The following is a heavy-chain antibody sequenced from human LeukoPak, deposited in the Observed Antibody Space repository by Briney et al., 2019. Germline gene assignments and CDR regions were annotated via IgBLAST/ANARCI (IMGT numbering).Heavy chain of an antibody. CDR2: INHSGST. Sequence: SETLSLTCAVYGGYFSGYYWSWIRQPPGKGLEWIGEINHSGSTNYNPSLKSRVTISVDTSKNQFSLKLSSVTAADTAVYYCARVLTNYGGNSAYYYGMDVWGQGTTVTVSS. CDR1: GGYFSGYY. V-gene: IGHV4-34*01. J-gene: IGHJ6*02. D-gene: IGHD4-23*01. CDR3: ARVLTNYGGNSAYYYGMDV.